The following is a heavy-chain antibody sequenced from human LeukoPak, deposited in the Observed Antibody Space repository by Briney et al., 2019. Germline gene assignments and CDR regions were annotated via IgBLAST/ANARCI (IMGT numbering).Heavy chain of an antibody. CDR2: ISGSGGST. CDR1: GFTFSSYA. V-gene: IGHV3-23*01. Sequence: PGGSLRLSCAASGFTFSSYATSWVRQAPGKGLEWVSAISGSGGSTYYADSVKGRFTISRDNSKNTLYLQMNSLRAEDTAVYYCAKAITYYYDSSGLAPWGQGTLVTVSS. D-gene: IGHD3-22*01. CDR3: AKAITYYYDSSGLAP. J-gene: IGHJ5*02.